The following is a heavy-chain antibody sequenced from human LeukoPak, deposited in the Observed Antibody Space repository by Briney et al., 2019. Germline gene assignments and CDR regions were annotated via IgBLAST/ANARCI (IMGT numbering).Heavy chain of an antibody. V-gene: IGHV1-46*01. CDR2: INPSGGST. J-gene: IGHJ5*02. D-gene: IGHD3-10*01. CDR3: ARARVSRFGELNWFDP. Sequence: GSSVKVSCKASGYTFTSYYMHWVRQAPGQGLEWMGIINPSGGSTSYAQKFQGRVTIPRDPATSTVYMELSSLRSEDTGVYYCARARVSRFGELNWFDPWGQGTLVTVSS. CDR1: GYTFTSYY.